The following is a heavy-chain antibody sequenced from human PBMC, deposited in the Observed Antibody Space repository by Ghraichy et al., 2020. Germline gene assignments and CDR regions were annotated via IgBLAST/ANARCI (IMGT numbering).Heavy chain of an antibody. Sequence: SQTLSHTCTVSGGSISRYYWSWIRQPPGKGLEWIAYIYYSDRGSTNYDTNNNPSLKSRVTISVDTSKNQLSLKLSSVTAADTAVYYCARQIGNYYHMGVWGKGTTVTVSS. V-gene: IGHV4-59*08. D-gene: IGHD2-15*01. CDR2: IYYSDRGST. CDR3: ARQIGNYYHMGV. CDR1: GGSISRYY. J-gene: IGHJ6*03.